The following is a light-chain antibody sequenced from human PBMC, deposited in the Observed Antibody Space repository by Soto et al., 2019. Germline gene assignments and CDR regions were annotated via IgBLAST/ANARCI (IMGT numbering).Light chain of an antibody. V-gene: IGLV2-14*03. CDR1: SSDVGGYNY. CDR3: SSYTSSSTLSV. CDR2: DVS. J-gene: IGLJ1*01. Sequence: QSALTQPASVSGSPGQSITISCTGTSSDVGGYNYVSWYQQHPGKAPKLMIYDVSNRPSGVSNRFSGSKSGNTASLTISGLQAEDEADYYCSSYTSSSTLSVFGTVTKV.